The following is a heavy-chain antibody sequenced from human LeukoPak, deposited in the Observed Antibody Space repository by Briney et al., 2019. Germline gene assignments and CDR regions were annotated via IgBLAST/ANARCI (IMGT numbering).Heavy chain of an antibody. CDR1: GGSISSGSYY. D-gene: IGHD3-10*01. CDR2: IYTSGST. J-gene: IGHJ5*02. V-gene: IGHV4-61*02. Sequence: SQTLSLTCTVSGGSISSGSYYWSWIRQPAGKGLEWIGRIYTSGSTYYNPSLKSRVTISVDTSKNQFSLKLSSVTAADTAVYYCARHALSGGGSSSNWFDPWGQGTLVTVSS. CDR3: ARHALSGGGSSSNWFDP.